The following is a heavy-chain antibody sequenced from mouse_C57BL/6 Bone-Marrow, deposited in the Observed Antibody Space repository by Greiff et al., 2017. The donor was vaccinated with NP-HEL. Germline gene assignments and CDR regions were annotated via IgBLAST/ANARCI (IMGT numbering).Heavy chain of an antibody. CDR3: ARKGNSPYYYGSSPFAY. CDR2: IWWDDDK. CDR1: GFSLSTFGMG. Sequence: QVTLKVSGPGILQPSQTLSLTCSFSGFSLSTFGMGVGWIRQPSGKGLEWLAHIWWDDDKYYNPALKSRLTLPKDTSKNQVFLKSANVDTADTSTYYCARKGNSPYYYGSSPFAYWGQGTLVTVSA. V-gene: IGHV8-8*01. J-gene: IGHJ3*01. D-gene: IGHD1-1*01.